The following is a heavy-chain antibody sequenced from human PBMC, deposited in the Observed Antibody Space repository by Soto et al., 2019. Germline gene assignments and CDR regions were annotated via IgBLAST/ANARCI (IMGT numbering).Heavy chain of an antibody. CDR3: ARDRVCSSTSCYEAWFDP. D-gene: IGHD2-2*01. J-gene: IGHJ5*02. Sequence: QVQLVQSGAEVKKPGASVKVSCKASGYTFTSYGISWVRQAPGQGLEWMGWIIAYNGNTNYAQKLQGRVTMTTDTSTSTAYMEMRSLRSDDTAVYYCARDRVCSSTSCYEAWFDPWGQGTLVIVSS. V-gene: IGHV1-18*01. CDR2: IIAYNGNT. CDR1: GYTFTSYG.